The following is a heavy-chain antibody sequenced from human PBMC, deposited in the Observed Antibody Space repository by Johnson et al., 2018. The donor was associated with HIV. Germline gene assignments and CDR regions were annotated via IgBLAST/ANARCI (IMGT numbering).Heavy chain of an antibody. CDR1: GFTFSSYA. Sequence: QEQLVESGGGVVQPGRSLRLSCAASGFTFSSYAMHWVRQAPGKGLEWVAVISYDGSNKYYADSVKGRFTISRDNAKTSVYRQMNSQRAEDTAVYYCCRHSPRGYSGNDAFDIWGQGTMVTVSS. CDR2: ISYDGSNK. V-gene: IGHV3-30*04. J-gene: IGHJ3*02. D-gene: IGHD5-12*01. CDR3: CRHSPRGYSGNDAFDI.